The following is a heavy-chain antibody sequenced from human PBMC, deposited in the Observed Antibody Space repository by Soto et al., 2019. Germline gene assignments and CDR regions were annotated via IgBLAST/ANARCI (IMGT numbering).Heavy chain of an antibody. D-gene: IGHD5-12*01. CDR2: IIPIFETS. J-gene: IGHJ4*02. Sequence: QVQLVQSGAEVKKPGSSVKVSCKASGGTFNSHALTWVRQAPGQGLEWMGGIIPIFETSNYARKFQGRVTITADESTSTAFMELTSLTSDDTAVYYCARDRGWLQPKGRFDYWGQGTLVTVSS. V-gene: IGHV1-69*01. CDR1: GGTFNSHA. CDR3: ARDRGWLQPKGRFDY.